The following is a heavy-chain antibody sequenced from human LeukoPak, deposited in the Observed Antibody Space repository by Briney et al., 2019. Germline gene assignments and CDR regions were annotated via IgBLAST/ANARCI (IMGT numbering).Heavy chain of an antibody. Sequence: SETLSLTCAVYGGSFSGYYWSCIRHPPGKGLEWIGEMNHRGSTNDNPSRKRRVNISVDTTKNQFLLKLSSVTAANTAVYYCARRSSSWYSGWFDPWGQGTLVTVSS. J-gene: IGHJ5*02. V-gene: IGHV4-34*01. CDR1: GGSFSGYY. D-gene: IGHD6-13*01. CDR3: ARRSSSWYSGWFDP. CDR2: MNHRGST.